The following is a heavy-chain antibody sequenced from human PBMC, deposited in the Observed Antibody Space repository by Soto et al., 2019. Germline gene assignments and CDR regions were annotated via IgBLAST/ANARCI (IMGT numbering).Heavy chain of an antibody. CDR3: AREGGAAPGARREWYLDL. Sequence: QVHLVQSGAEVKKPGASVTVSCKTSGYTLTDYYMHWVRQAPGQGLEWMAWINPHTGDTGIAERFQGRVTRTRDTSTNTARMGLTSLTSDDTAIYYCAREGGAAPGARREWYLDLWGRGSLVTVSS. CDR2: INPHTGDT. D-gene: IGHD6-25*01. V-gene: IGHV1-2*02. CDR1: GYTLTDYY. J-gene: IGHJ2*01.